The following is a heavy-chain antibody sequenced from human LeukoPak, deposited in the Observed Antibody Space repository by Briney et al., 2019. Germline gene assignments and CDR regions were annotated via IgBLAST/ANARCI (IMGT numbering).Heavy chain of an antibody. CDR1: GGSISSYY. J-gene: IGHJ4*02. V-gene: IGHV4-59*12. D-gene: IGHD3-22*01. CDR2: IYYSGST. Sequence: PSETLSLTCTVSGGSISSYYWSWIRQPPGKGLEWIGYIYYSGSTNYNPSLKSRVTISVDTSKNQFSLKLSSVTAADTAVYYCVSSYYYDSSGTYYFDYWGQGTLVTVSS. CDR3: VSSYYYDSSGTYYFDY.